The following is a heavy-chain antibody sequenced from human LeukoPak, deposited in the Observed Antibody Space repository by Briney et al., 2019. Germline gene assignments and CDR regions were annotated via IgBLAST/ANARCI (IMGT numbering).Heavy chain of an antibody. J-gene: IGHJ3*02. CDR1: GFTFSSYS. D-gene: IGHD3-3*01. CDR3: ARDLGLRFLGWPSAAFDI. CDR2: ISSSSSYI. V-gene: IGHV3-21*01. Sequence: PGGSPRPSCAASGFTFSSYSMNWVRQAPGKGLEWVSSISSSSSYIYYADSVKGRFTISRDNAKNSLYLQMNSLRAEDTAVYYCARDLGLRFLGWPSAAFDIWGQGTMVTVSS.